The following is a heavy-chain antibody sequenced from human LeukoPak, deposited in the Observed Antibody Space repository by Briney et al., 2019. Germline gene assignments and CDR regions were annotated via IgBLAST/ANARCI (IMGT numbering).Heavy chain of an antibody. V-gene: IGHV3-7*01. CDR1: GFTFSSCW. J-gene: IGHJ4*02. CDR2: IKQDGSEK. Sequence: PGGSLILSCAASGFTFSSCWMSRVRQAPGKGLEWVANIKQDGSEKYYVDSVKGRFTISRDNAKNSLYLQMNSLRAEDTAVYYCARAGDYYGSGSYSPPDYWGQGTPVTVSS. D-gene: IGHD3-10*01. CDR3: ARAGDYYGSGSYSPPDY.